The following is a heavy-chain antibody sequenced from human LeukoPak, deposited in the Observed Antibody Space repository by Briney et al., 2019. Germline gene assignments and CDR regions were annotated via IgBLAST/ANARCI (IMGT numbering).Heavy chain of an antibody. J-gene: IGHJ4*02. Sequence: GRSLRLSCAAPGFTFSSYGMHWVRQAPGKGLEWVAVIWYDGSNKYYADSVKGRFTISRDNSKNTLYLQMNSLRAEDTAVYYCARERDRYNDYWGQGTLVTVSS. CDR1: GFTFSSYG. CDR2: IWYDGSNK. V-gene: IGHV3-33*01. D-gene: IGHD1-14*01. CDR3: ARERDRYNDY.